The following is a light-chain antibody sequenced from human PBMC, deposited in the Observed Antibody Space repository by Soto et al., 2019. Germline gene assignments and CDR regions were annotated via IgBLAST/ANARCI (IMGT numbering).Light chain of an antibody. J-gene: IGKJ1*01. V-gene: IGKV1-5*01. CDR2: DAS. CDR3: QQYDIYSRT. CDR1: QSISNW. Sequence: DIQMTQSPSTLSASVGDRVTITCRASQSISNWLAWYQQKPGKAPKLLIYDASTLQSGVPSRFSGSGSGTEFTLTISILQPDDFATYFCQQYDIYSRTFGQGTKVEIK.